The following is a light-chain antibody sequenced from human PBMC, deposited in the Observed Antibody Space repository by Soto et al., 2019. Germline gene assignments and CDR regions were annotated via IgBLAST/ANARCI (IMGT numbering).Light chain of an antibody. CDR3: LQDYTYPRT. CDR1: QGIRND. CDR2: ASS. J-gene: IGKJ1*01. V-gene: IGKV1-6*01. Sequence: AIQMTQSPSSLSASVGDRVYITCRASQGIRNDLAWYQQRPGAAPKLLIFASSNLQTGVPSRFRGSGSGTDFTLTISSLLPDDFATYYCLQDYTYPRTFGQGTKVEI.